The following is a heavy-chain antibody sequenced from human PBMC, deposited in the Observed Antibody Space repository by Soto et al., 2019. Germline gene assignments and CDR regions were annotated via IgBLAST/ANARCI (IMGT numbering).Heavy chain of an antibody. Sequence: ASVKVSCKASGFTFTSSAVQWVRQARGQRLEWIGWIVVGSGNTNYAQKFQERVTITRDMSTSTAYMELSSLRSEDTAVYYCAADLGYIVATYGTDVWGQGTTVTVSS. CDR1: GFTFTSSA. J-gene: IGHJ6*02. D-gene: IGHD5-12*01. CDR2: IVVGSGNT. V-gene: IGHV1-58*01. CDR3: AADLGYIVATYGTDV.